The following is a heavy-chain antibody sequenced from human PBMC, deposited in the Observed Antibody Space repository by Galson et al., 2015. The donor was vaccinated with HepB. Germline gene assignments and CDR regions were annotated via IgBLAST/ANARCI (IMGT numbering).Heavy chain of an antibody. D-gene: IGHD2-15*01. J-gene: IGHJ6*03. Sequence: CKASGFTFTSSAVQWVRQARGQRLEWIGWIVVGSGNTNYAQKFQERVTITRDMSTSTAYMELSSLRSEDTAVYYCAAAYCSGGACYKHYNYYMDVWGKGTTVTVSS. V-gene: IGHV1-58*01. CDR3: AAAYCSGGACYKHYNYYMDV. CDR2: IVVGSGNT. CDR1: GFTFTSSA.